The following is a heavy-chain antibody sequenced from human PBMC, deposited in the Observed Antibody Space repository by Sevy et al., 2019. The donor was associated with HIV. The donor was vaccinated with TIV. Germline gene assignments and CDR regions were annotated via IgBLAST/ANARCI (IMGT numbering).Heavy chain of an antibody. D-gene: IGHD3-10*01. CDR3: ARDLGDYYGSQI. V-gene: IGHV3-48*02. CDR2: ITTSTTTI. J-gene: IGHJ4*02. CDR1: GFTFSGYT. Sequence: GGSLRLSCAASGFTFSGYTMNWVRQAPGRGLEWVSSITTSTTTIYYADSVKGRLTISRDNAKNSLYLQMNSLRDEDTAVYYCARDLGDYYGSQIWGQGTLVTVSS.